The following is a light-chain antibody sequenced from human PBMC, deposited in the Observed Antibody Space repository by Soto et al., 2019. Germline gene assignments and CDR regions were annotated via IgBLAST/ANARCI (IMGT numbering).Light chain of an antibody. Sequence: EIVLTQSPGTLCLSTGERATVSCRASQSVSSSYLAWYQQKPGQAPRLLIYDASNRATGIPARFSGSGSGTDFTLTISSLESEDFAVYYCQQRSNFITFGQGTRLEI. CDR2: DAS. CDR3: QQRSNFIT. V-gene: IGKV3D-20*02. CDR1: QSVSSSY. J-gene: IGKJ5*01.